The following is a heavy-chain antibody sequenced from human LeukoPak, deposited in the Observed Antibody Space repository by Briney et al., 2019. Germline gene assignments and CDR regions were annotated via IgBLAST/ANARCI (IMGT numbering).Heavy chain of an antibody. CDR3: TRHGNSDPFAY. D-gene: IGHD1-14*01. CDR1: GDSINSSDYY. J-gene: IGHJ4*02. V-gene: IGHV4-39*01. CDR2: MYYSGST. Sequence: SETLSLTCTVSGDSINSSDYYWAWIRQPPGEGLEWIGTMYYSGSTYYKSSLKSRLTISVASFKNQFSLKMISVTAADTGVSSCTRHGNSDPFAYWGQGALVTVSS.